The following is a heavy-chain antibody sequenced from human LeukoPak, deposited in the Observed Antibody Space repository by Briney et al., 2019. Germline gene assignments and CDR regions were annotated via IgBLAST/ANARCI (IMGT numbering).Heavy chain of an antibody. CDR1: GGSISSYY. CDR2: IYTSGST. V-gene: IGHV4-4*07. Sequence: SETLSLTCTVSGGSISSYYWSWIRQSAGKGLEWIGRIYTSGSTNYNPSLKSRVSMSVDTSKNQFSLRLRSVTAADTAVYYCARESGYYYDTSGYTLDYWGQGILVTVSS. CDR3: ARESGYYYDTSGYTLDY. J-gene: IGHJ4*02. D-gene: IGHD3-22*01.